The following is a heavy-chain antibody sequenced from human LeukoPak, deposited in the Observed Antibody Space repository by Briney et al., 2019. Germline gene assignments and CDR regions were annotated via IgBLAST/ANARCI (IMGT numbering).Heavy chain of an antibody. V-gene: IGHV4-39*07. CDR1: GGSISSSSYY. CDR3: ATTLFRGGDAFDI. J-gene: IGHJ3*02. Sequence: PSETLSLTCTVSGGSISSSSYYWGWIRQPPGKGLEWIGSIYYSGSTYYNPSLKSRVTISVDTSKNQFSLKLSSVTAADTAVYYCATTLFRGGDAFDIWGQGTMVTVSS. CDR2: IYYSGST. D-gene: IGHD3-10*01.